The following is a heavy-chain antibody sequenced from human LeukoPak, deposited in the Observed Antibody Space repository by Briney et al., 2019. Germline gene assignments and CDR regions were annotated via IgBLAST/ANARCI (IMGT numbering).Heavy chain of an antibody. CDR2: IYYSGST. CDR3: ASPVKDYNSGWSLDY. D-gene: IGHD6-19*01. CDR1: GGSISRSIYY. V-gene: IGHV4-39*01. Sequence: NPSETLSLTCTVSGGSISRSIYYWGWIRQPPGKGLEWIGSIYYSGSTYYNPSLKSRVTISIDTSKNQFSLNMSSVTAADTAVYYCASPVKDYNSGWSLDYWGQGIQVTVSS. J-gene: IGHJ4*02.